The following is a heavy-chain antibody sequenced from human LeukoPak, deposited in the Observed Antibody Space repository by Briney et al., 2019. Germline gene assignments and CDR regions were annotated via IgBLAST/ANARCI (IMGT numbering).Heavy chain of an antibody. Sequence: GGSLRLSCAASGFTFSSYGMHWVRQAPGKGLEWVAVISYDGSNKYYADSVKDRFTISRDNSKNTLYLQMNSLRAEDTAVYYCAKDSRIAAALFDYWGQGTLVTVSS. D-gene: IGHD6-13*01. CDR1: GFTFSSYG. CDR2: ISYDGSNK. J-gene: IGHJ4*02. V-gene: IGHV3-30*18. CDR3: AKDSRIAAALFDY.